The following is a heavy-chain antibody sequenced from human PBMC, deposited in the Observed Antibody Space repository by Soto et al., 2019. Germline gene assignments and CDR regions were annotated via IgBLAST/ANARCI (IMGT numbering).Heavy chain of an antibody. CDR3: ASNYLYYYGSGNTNYYGMDV. D-gene: IGHD3-10*01. CDR2: IGAYNGNT. CDR1: GYTFTSYG. J-gene: IGHJ6*02. Sequence: QVQLVQSGAEVKRPGDSVKVSCKASGYTFTSYGISWVRQAPGKGLEWMGWIGAYNGNTNYAQKLQGRVTMTTDTSTSTAYMELRSLRSDDTAVYYCASNYLYYYGSGNTNYYGMDVWGQGTTVTVSS. V-gene: IGHV1-18*01.